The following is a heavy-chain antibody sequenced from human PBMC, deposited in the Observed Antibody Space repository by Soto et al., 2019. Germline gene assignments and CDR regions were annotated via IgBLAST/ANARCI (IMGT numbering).Heavy chain of an antibody. CDR3: ARRLSGPKEEYHAYYVYGLDV. J-gene: IGHJ6*02. D-gene: IGHD3-10*02. CDR1: GYSFTTHW. Sequence: EVQLVQSGAVVRKPGESLRISCQGSGYSFTTHWITWVRQTPGKGLEWMGRIDPSNSYINYSPSFQGHVTISVDRSISTAYLQWSRLEASDNAIYCCARRLSGPKEEYHAYYVYGLDVWGQGTKVTVSS. CDR2: IDPSNSYI. V-gene: IGHV5-10-1*03.